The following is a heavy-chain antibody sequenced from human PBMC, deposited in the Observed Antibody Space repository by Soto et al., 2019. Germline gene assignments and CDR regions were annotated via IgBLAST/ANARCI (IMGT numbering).Heavy chain of an antibody. CDR2: ISYDGSNK. CDR1: GFTCDYYW. D-gene: IGHD6-13*01. V-gene: IGHV3-30*03. Sequence: PGGSLRLCYAASGFTCDYYWMHWVRKNQGKGLEWVAVISYDGSNKYYADSVTGRFIISRDNSKNTLYLQMNSLRAEDTALYYCARETGYGSSWSHFDSWGQGTLVTVSS. J-gene: IGHJ4*02. CDR3: ARETGYGSSWSHFDS.